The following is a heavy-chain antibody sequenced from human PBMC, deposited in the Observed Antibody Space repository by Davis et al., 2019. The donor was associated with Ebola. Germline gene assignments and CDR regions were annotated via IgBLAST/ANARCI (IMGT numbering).Heavy chain of an antibody. J-gene: IGHJ4*02. CDR3: AREGLELPNFDY. CDR2: ISSSSSYI. V-gene: IGHV3-21*01. D-gene: IGHD1-7*01. CDR1: GFTFSSYS. Sequence: GESLKISCAASGFTFSSYSMNWVRQAPGKGLEWVSSISSSSSYIYYADSVKGRFTISRDNAKNSLYLQMNSLRAEDTAVYYCAREGLELPNFDYWGQGTLVTVSS.